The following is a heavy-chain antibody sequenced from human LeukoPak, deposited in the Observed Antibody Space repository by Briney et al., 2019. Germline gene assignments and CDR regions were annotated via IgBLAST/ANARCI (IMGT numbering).Heavy chain of an antibody. V-gene: IGHV4-59*01. J-gene: IGHJ4*02. Sequence: SETLSLTCTVSGGSISSYYWSWIRQPPGKGLEWIGYIYYSGSTNYNPSLKSRVTISVDTSKNQFSLKLSSVTAADTAVYYCARDPYDYGGSSYFDYWGQGTLVTVSS. CDR2: IYYSGST. D-gene: IGHD4-23*01. CDR3: ARDPYDYGGSSYFDY. CDR1: GGSISSYY.